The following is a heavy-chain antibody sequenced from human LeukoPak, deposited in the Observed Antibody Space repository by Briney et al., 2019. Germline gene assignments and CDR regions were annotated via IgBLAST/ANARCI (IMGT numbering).Heavy chain of an antibody. J-gene: IGHJ6*03. D-gene: IGHD3-10*01. Sequence: SVKVSCKASGGTFISYAISWVRQAPGQGLEWMGRIIPIFGTANYAQNFQGRVTITTDESTTTAYMELSSLRSEDTAEYYCATSVSGSGSANYYYMDVWGKGTTVTVSS. CDR2: IIPIFGTA. V-gene: IGHV1-69*05. CDR1: GGTFISYA. CDR3: ATSVSGSGSANYYYMDV.